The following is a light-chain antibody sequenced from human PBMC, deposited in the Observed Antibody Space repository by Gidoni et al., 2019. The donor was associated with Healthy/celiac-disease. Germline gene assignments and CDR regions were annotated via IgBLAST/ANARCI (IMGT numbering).Light chain of an antibody. V-gene: IGKV4-1*01. J-gene: IGKJ4*01. Sequence: DIVMTQSPDSLAVSLGERATINCKSSQSALYSSNNKNNLAWYQQKPGQPPKLLIYWASTRESGVTDRFSGSGSGTDFTLTISSLQAEDVAVYYCQQYYSTPLTFGGGTKVEIK. CDR3: QQYYSTPLT. CDR1: QSALYSSNNKNN. CDR2: WAS.